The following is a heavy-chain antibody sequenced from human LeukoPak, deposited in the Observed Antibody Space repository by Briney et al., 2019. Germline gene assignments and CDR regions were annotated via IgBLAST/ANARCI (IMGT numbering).Heavy chain of an antibody. CDR2: LYSSGGT. D-gene: IGHD5-18*01. CDR1: GDSISGYY. Sequence: PSETLSLTCTVSGDSISGYYWSWIRQPAGKGLEWIGRLYSSGGTNYNPSLKSRVTISLDKSNKQFFLKLSSVTAADTAVYYCARDQGAYSRIDYWGQGTLVTVSS. J-gene: IGHJ4*02. V-gene: IGHV4-4*07. CDR3: ARDQGAYSRIDY.